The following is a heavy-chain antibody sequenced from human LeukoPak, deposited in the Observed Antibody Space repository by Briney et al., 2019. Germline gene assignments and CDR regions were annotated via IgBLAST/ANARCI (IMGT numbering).Heavy chain of an antibody. Sequence: GGSLRLSCGAFGFTFSSFDIHWVGQAPGKGPEWVAIVSYDGSKKYYTDSVKGRFTISRDNSKNTVFLQMNSLSAEATAVYYCAKGLGAIIRNPYFDHWGQGTPVTVSS. J-gene: IGHJ4*02. D-gene: IGHD3-10*01. CDR2: VSYDGSKK. V-gene: IGHV3-30*18. CDR3: AKGLGAIIRNPYFDH. CDR1: GFTFSSFD.